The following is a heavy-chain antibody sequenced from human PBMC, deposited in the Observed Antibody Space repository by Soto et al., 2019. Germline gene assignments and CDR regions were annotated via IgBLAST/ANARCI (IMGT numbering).Heavy chain of an antibody. CDR2: ISATGGGT. J-gene: IGHJ4*02. D-gene: IGHD3-16*01. V-gene: IGHV3-23*01. Sequence: GSLRXSCSASGFKFSNYAMSLFRHSPGKGLEWVSLISATGGGTYYADSVKGRFTISRDNSHNTLYLQVHSLTAEDTAVYYCAKDRRAGGNSEFYFDLWGQGAQVTV. CDR3: AKDRRAGGNSEFYFDL. CDR1: GFKFSNYA.